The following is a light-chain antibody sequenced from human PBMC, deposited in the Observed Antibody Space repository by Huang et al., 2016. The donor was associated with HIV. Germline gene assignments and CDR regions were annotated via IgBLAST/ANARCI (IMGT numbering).Light chain of an antibody. V-gene: IGKV3-11*01. CDR1: PSVSSY. Sequence: EIVLTQSPATLSLSPGERAALSCRASPSVSSYLAWYQQQPGQAPRLLLYDASNGATGIPARFSGSGSGTDFTLTISSLEPEDFAVYYCQQRSNWPRVTFGQGTRLEIK. CDR2: DAS. J-gene: IGKJ5*01. CDR3: QQRSNWPRVT.